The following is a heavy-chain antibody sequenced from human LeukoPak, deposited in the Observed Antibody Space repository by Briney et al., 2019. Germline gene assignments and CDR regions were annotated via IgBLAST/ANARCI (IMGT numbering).Heavy chain of an antibody. CDR3: ARRGYCSGASCFSHAFDI. CDR1: GYRFTSYW. CDR2: IYPGDSDT. D-gene: IGHD2-15*01. Sequence: VESLQISCKGAGYRFTSYWIGWVRQMPGKGLEWMGIIYPGDSDTRYSPSFQDQVTISVDKSISTAYLQWSSLKASDTAMYYCARRGYCSGASCFSHAFDIWGQGTMVTVSS. J-gene: IGHJ3*02. V-gene: IGHV5-51*01.